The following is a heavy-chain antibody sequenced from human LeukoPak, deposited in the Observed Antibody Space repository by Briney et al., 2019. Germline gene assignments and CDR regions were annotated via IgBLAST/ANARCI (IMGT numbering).Heavy chain of an antibody. CDR1: GGSISSGSYY. Sequence: SQTLSLTCTVSGGSISSGSYYWSWIRQPAGKGLEWIGRIYTSGSTNYNPSLKSRVTMSVDTSKNQFSLKLSSVTAADTAVYYCAGRAWAYCGGDCYSDAFDIWGQGTMVTVSS. CDR2: IYTSGST. J-gene: IGHJ3*02. CDR3: AGRAWAYCGGDCYSDAFDI. V-gene: IGHV4-61*02. D-gene: IGHD2-21*01.